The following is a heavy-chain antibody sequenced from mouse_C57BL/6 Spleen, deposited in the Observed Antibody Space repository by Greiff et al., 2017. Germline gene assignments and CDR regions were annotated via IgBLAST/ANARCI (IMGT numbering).Heavy chain of an antibody. D-gene: IGHD2-3*01. Sequence: EVQLQQSGAELVRPGASVKLSCTASGFNIKDYYMHWVKQRPEQGLEWIGRIDPEDGDTEYAPKFQGKATMTADPSSNTAYLQLSSLTSEDTAVYYCAGGYYVNYAMDYWGQGTSVTVSS. CDR3: AGGYYVNYAMDY. J-gene: IGHJ4*01. V-gene: IGHV14-1*01. CDR1: GFNIKDYY. CDR2: IDPEDGDT.